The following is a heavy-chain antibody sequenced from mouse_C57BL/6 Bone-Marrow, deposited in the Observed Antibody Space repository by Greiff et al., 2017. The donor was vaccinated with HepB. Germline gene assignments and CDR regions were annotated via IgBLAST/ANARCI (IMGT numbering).Heavy chain of an antibody. V-gene: IGHV1-50*01. CDR2: IDPSDSYT. D-gene: IGHD2-4*01. J-gene: IGHJ1*03. CDR3: ARDFDDYDGGWYFDV. Sequence: QVQLQQPGAELVKPGASVKLSCKASGYTFTSYWMQWVNQRPGQGLEWIGEIDPSDSYTNYNQKFKGKATLTVDTSSSTAYMQLSSLTSEDSAVYYCARDFDDYDGGWYFDVWGTGTTVTVSS. CDR1: GYTFTSYW.